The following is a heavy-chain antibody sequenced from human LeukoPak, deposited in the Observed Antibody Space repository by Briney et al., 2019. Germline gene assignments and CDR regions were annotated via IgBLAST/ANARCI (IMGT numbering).Heavy chain of an antibody. V-gene: IGHV3-11*03. D-gene: IGHD3-10*01. CDR1: GLSYSDSY. CDR3: ARTVGRGRGGHFDC. Sequence: GGSLRLSCAASGLSYSDSYMTWIRQAPGKGLEWVSYISSSGSYTNYADSVQGRFTVSRDNAKNSLFLHMTSLRAEDTAVYYCARTVGRGRGGHFDCWGQGTLVIVSS. CDR2: ISSSGSYT. J-gene: IGHJ4*02.